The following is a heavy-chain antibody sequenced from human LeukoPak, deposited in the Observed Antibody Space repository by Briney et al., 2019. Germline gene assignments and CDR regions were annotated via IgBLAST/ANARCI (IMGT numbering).Heavy chain of an antibody. D-gene: IGHD4-17*01. Sequence: ASVKVSCKASGYTFTSYYMHRVRQAPGQGLEWMGIINPSGGSTSYAQKFQGRVTMTRDTSTSTVYMELSSLRSEDTAVYYCARTVTTWDWYFDLWGQGTLVTVSS. CDR2: INPSGGST. CDR1: GYTFTSYY. J-gene: IGHJ2*01. CDR3: ARTVTTWDWYFDL. V-gene: IGHV1-46*01.